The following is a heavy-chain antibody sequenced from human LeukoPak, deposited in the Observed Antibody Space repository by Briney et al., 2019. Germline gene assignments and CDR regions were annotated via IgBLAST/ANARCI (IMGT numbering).Heavy chain of an antibody. CDR2: INPNSGGT. D-gene: IGHD2-8*01. V-gene: IGHV1-2*04. J-gene: IGHJ6*02. CDR1: GYTFTGYY. Sequence: GASVKVSCKASGYTFTGYYMHWVRQAPGQGLEWMGWINPNSGGTNYAQKFQGWVTMTRDTSISTAYMELSRLRSDDTAVYYCARGGSGRRVSLRAYGMDVWGQGTTVTVSS. CDR3: ARGGSGRRVSLRAYGMDV.